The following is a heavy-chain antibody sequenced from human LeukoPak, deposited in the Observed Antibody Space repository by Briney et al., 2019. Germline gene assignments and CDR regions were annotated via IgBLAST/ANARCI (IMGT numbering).Heavy chain of an antibody. J-gene: IGHJ4*02. CDR3: AIGDYYGSGSYDY. Sequence: SVKVSCKASGGTFSSYTISWVRQAPGQGLEWMGRIIPILGIANYAQKFQGRVTITADKSTSTAYTELSSLRSEDTAVYYCAIGDYYGSGSYDYWGQGTLVTVSS. CDR2: IIPILGIA. D-gene: IGHD3-10*01. CDR1: GGTFSSYT. V-gene: IGHV1-69*02.